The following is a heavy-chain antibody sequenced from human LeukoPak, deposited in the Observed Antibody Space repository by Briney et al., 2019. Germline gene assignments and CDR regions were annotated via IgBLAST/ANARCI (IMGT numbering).Heavy chain of an antibody. J-gene: IGHJ3*01. Sequence: SETLSLTCTVSGDSISGTYSWTWIRQPPGKGLEWISYIYHTGTTDSNPSLRGRVTISLDTSKNQFSLKMTSVTAADTAVYYCARRWVYDKRAFDAWGQGTTVIVSS. D-gene: IGHD3-16*01. CDR2: IYHTGTT. CDR3: ARRWVYDKRAFDA. CDR1: GDSISGTYS. V-gene: IGHV4-59*08.